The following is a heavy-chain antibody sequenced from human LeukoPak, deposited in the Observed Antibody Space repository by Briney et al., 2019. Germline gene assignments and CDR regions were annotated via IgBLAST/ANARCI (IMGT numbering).Heavy chain of an antibody. Sequence: SETLSLTCTVSGGSISSSSYYWGWIRQPPGKGLEWIGSIYYSGSTYYNPSLKSRVTISVDTSKNQFSLKLSSVTAADTAVYYCARHPPGFGELHTDYWGQGTLVTVSS. CDR3: ARHPPGFGELHTDY. CDR2: IYYSGST. CDR1: GGSISSSSYY. V-gene: IGHV4-39*01. J-gene: IGHJ4*02. D-gene: IGHD3-10*01.